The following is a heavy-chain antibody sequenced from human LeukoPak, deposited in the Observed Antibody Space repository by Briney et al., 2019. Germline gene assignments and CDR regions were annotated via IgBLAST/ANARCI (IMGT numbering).Heavy chain of an antibody. CDR3: ARGSDPYSCGWSTYDY. Sequence: GGSLRLSCAASGFTFSNYAMHWVRQAPGKGLEWVAVISYDGSNKYYADSVKGRFTISRDNSKNTLYLQMNSLRAEDTAVYYCARGSDPYSCGWSTYDYWGQGTLVTVSS. J-gene: IGHJ4*02. V-gene: IGHV3-30-3*01. D-gene: IGHD6-19*01. CDR1: GFTFSNYA. CDR2: ISYDGSNK.